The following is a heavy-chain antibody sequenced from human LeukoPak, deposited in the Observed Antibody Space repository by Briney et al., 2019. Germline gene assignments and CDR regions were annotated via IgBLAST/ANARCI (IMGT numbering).Heavy chain of an antibody. J-gene: IGHJ4*02. CDR1: GFTFSSYA. Sequence: HPGGSLRLSCAASGFTFSSYAMSWVRQAPGKGLEWVSAISGSGGSTYYADSVKGRFTISRDNSKNTLYLQMNSLRAEDTAVYYCAKDLETTHSSGWYVGDVDYFDYWGQGTLVTVSS. D-gene: IGHD6-19*01. CDR2: ISGSGGST. V-gene: IGHV3-23*01. CDR3: AKDLETTHSSGWYVGDVDYFDY.